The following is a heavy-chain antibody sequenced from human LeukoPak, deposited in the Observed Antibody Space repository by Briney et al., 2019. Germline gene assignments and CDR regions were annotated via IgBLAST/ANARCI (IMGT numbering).Heavy chain of an antibody. CDR1: GGSFSGYY. CDR2: IYYSGST. J-gene: IGHJ6*02. Sequence: SETLSLTCAVYGGSFSGYYWSWIRQPPGKGLEWIGYIYYSGSTNYNPSLKSRVTISVDTSKNQFSLKLSSVTAADTAVYYCARVGGTNYYYYGMDVWGQGTTVTVSS. CDR3: ARVGGTNYYYYGMDV. V-gene: IGHV4-59*01. D-gene: IGHD1-26*01.